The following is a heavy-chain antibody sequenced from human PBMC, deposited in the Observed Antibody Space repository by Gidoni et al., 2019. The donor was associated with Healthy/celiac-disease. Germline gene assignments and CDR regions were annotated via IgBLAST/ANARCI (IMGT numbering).Heavy chain of an antibody. CDR2: ISWNSGSI. CDR3: AKVGGWYSSSSGYFQH. CDR1: GFTFDAYA. J-gene: IGHJ1*01. Sequence: EVQLVEPGGGLVQPGRSLRLSCAASGFTFDAYAMHWVSGISWNSGSIGYADSVKGRFTISRDNAKNSLYLKMNSLRAEDTALYYCAKVGGWYSSSSGYFQHWGQGTLVTVSS. V-gene: IGHV3-9*01. D-gene: IGHD6-6*01.